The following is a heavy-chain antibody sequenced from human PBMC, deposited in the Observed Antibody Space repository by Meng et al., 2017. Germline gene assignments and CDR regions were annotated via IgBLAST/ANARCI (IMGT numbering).Heavy chain of an antibody. D-gene: IGHD3-22*01. V-gene: IGHV3-69-1*01. Sequence: GESLKISCAASGFTFDDYAMHWVRQAPGKGLEWVSSISSSSYIYYADSVKGRFTISRDNAKNSLYLQMNSLRAEDTAVYYCASSSGYYRGDFDYWGQGTLVTVSS. CDR1: GFTFDDYA. J-gene: IGHJ4*02. CDR2: ISSSSYI. CDR3: ASSSGYYRGDFDY.